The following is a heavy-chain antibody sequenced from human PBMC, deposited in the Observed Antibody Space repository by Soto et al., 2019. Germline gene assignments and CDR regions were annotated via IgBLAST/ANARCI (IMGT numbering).Heavy chain of an antibody. Sequence: GXSLRLSCAASGFTFSSYAMHWFRQAPVNGLEYVSAISSNGGSTYYANSVKGRFTISRDNSKNTLYLQMGSLRAEDMAVYYCARTGITGTTRRYYYYMDVWGKGTTVTVS. D-gene: IGHD1-7*01. CDR1: GFTFSSYA. CDR3: ARTGITGTTRRYYYYMDV. J-gene: IGHJ6*03. V-gene: IGHV3-64*01. CDR2: ISSNGGST.